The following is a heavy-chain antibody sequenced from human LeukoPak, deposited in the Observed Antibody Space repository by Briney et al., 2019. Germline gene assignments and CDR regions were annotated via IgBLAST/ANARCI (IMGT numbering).Heavy chain of an antibody. Sequence: PGGSLRLSCAASGFNFDSYGMHWVRQAPGKGLEWVALVWYDETKKYYGESVRDRFTISRDNSKNTLYLQMSSLRVEDTAIYYCAKVPYSGTYHDYFFDSWGQGTLVTVSS. CDR2: VWYDETKK. D-gene: IGHD1-26*01. CDR3: AKVPYSGTYHDYFFDS. CDR1: GFNFDSYG. J-gene: IGHJ4*02. V-gene: IGHV3-33*06.